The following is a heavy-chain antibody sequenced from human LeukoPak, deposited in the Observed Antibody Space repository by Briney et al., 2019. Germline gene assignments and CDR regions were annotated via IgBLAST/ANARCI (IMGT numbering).Heavy chain of an antibody. V-gene: IGHV3-30*18. CDR1: GFTFNTYG. CDR2: ISYEGSNK. D-gene: IGHD5-12*01. J-gene: IGHJ4*02. Sequence: SGGSLRLSCAASGFTFNTYGMHWVRQTPGKGLEWVGVISYEGSNKNYADSVKGRFTTSRDNSKNTLYLQMSSLRAEDTAVYYCAKDLGSHGGYDDVGFDYWGQGTLVTVSS. CDR3: AKDLGSHGGYDDVGFDY.